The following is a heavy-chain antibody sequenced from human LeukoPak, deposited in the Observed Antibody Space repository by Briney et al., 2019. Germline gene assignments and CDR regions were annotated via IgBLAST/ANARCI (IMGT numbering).Heavy chain of an antibody. CDR1: GGSLSGYY. V-gene: IGHV4-34*01. J-gene: IGHJ5*02. D-gene: IGHD2-2*02. CDR2: INHSGST. CDR3: AIFPPYTFERGFDP. Sequence: SETLSLTCAVYGGSLSGYYWSWIRQPPGKGLEWIGEINHSGSTNYNPSLKSRVTISVDTSKNQFSLKLSSVTAADTAVYYCAIFPPYTFERGFDPWGQGTLVTVSS.